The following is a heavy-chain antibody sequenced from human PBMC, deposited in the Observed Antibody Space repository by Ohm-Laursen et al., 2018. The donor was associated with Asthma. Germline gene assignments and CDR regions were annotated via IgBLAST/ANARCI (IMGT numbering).Heavy chain of an antibody. V-gene: IGHV3-23*01. CDR2: ISGSGGST. Sequence: GSLRLSCSASGFTFSSYAMSWVRQAPGKGLEWVSAISGSGGSTYYADSVKGRFTISRDNSKNTLYLQMNSLRAEDTAVYYCAKDREAVRTSLDVWGQGTTVTVSS. D-gene: IGHD6-6*01. CDR1: GFTFSSYA. J-gene: IGHJ6*02. CDR3: AKDREAVRTSLDV.